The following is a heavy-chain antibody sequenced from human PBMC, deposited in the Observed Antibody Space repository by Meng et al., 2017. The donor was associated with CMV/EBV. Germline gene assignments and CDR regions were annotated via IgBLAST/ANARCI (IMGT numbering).Heavy chain of an antibody. D-gene: IGHD6-19*01. CDR3: AKGEQWLAPRFDY. CDR2: ISGSGGST. V-gene: IGHV3-23*01. CDR1: GFTFSSYA. Sequence: AAAGFTFSSYAMSWVRQAPGKGLEWVSAISGSGGSTYYADSVKGRFTISRDNSKNTLYLQMNSLRAEDTAVYYCAKGEQWLAPRFDYWGQGTLVTVSS. J-gene: IGHJ4*02.